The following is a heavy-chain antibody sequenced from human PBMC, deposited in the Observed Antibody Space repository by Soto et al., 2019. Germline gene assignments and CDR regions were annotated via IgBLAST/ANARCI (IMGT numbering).Heavy chain of an antibody. Sequence: SQNLSLPCAISGDNVSCNSAAWNWIKQSPSRGLEWLGRTYYRSEWNTDYAVSVNSRITISPDTSKNQFSLQLKSVTPEDTGVYYCARDYYESGGYFDCWGQGNLVTVSS. CDR2: TYYRSEWNT. D-gene: IGHD3-22*01. CDR1: GDNVSCNSAA. V-gene: IGHV6-1*01. J-gene: IGHJ4*02. CDR3: ARDYYESGGYFDC.